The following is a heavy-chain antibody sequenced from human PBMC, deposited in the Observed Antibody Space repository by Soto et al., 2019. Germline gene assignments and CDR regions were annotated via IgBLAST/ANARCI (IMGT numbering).Heavy chain of an antibody. CDR3: AREGDCSGGSCYLLY. CDR1: GGTFSSYT. V-gene: IGHV1-69*08. D-gene: IGHD2-15*01. Sequence: QVQLVQSGAEVKKPGSSVKVSCKASGGTFSSYTISWVRQAPGQGLEWMGRIIPILGIANYAQKFQGIVTITADKSTSTAYMELSSLRSEDTAVYYCAREGDCSGGSCYLLYWGQGTLVTVSS. J-gene: IGHJ4*02. CDR2: IIPILGIA.